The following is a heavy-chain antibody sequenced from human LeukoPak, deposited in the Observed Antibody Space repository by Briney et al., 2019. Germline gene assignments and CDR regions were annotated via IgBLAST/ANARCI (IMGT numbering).Heavy chain of an antibody. J-gene: IGHJ6*03. CDR3: ARHEEIWFGESFMDV. CDR2: IYYSGST. V-gene: IGHV4-39*01. CDR1: GGSISSSSYY. Sequence: SETLFLTCTVSGGSISSSSYYWGWIRQPPGKGLEWIGSIYYSGSTYYNPSLKSRVTISVDTSKNQFSLKLSSVTAADTAVYYCARHEEIWFGESFMDVWGKGTTVTVSS. D-gene: IGHD3-10*01.